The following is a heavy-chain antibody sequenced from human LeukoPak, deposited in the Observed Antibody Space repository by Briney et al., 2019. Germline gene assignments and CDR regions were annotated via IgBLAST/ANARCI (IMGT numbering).Heavy chain of an antibody. J-gene: IGHJ4*02. CDR1: GFTFNSYA. D-gene: IGHD3-10*01. V-gene: IGHV3-23*01. CDR2: ISGSGGST. Sequence: GGSLRLSCAASGFTFNSYAMSWVRQAPGKGLEWVSGISGSGGSTYNADSVKGRFTVSRDFSKNTLYLQMNSLRAEDTAVYYCAKDEITMVRGDFDYWGQGTLVTVSS. CDR3: AKDEITMVRGDFDY.